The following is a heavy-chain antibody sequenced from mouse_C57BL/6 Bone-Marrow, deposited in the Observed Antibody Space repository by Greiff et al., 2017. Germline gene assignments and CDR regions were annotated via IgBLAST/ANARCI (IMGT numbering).Heavy chain of an antibody. J-gene: IGHJ3*01. CDR1: GYAFSSSW. CDR3: ARWPWYFPAY. V-gene: IGHV1-82*01. D-gene: IGHD2-1*01. CDR2: IYPGDGDT. Sequence: VKLMESGPELVKPGASVKISCKASGYAFSSSWMNWVKQRPGKGLEWIGRIYPGDGDTNYNGKFKGKATLTADTSSSTAYMQLSSLTSEDSAVYFCARWPWYFPAYWGQGTLVTVSA.